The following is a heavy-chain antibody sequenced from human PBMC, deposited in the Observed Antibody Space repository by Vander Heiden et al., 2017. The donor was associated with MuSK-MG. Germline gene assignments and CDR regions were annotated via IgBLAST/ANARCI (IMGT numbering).Heavy chain of an antibody. CDR1: GGSISSYY. Sequence: QVQLQESGPGLVKPSETLSLTCTVSGGSISSYYWSWIRQPPGKGLEWIGYIYYSGSTNYNPSLKSRVTISVDTSKNQFSLKLSSVTAADTAVYYCARVARITIFGVADPSHYYYYMDVWGKGTTVTVSS. V-gene: IGHV4-59*01. CDR3: ARVARITIFGVADPSHYYYYMDV. D-gene: IGHD3-3*01. CDR2: IYYSGST. J-gene: IGHJ6*03.